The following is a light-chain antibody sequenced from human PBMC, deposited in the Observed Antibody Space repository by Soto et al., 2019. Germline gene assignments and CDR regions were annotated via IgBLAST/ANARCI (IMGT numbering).Light chain of an antibody. Sequence: QSVLKQPASVAGAPGQRGTISCTCRSSNIGAGYDVHWYQQLPGKAAILLIPGNVNGPSGVPDRFSGSKSGTSASLAITGLQAEDETDYYCQSYDRSLSGVVVGGGTK. CDR1: SSNIGAGYD. V-gene: IGLV1-40*01. CDR2: GNV. CDR3: QSYDRSLSGVV. J-gene: IGLJ2*01.